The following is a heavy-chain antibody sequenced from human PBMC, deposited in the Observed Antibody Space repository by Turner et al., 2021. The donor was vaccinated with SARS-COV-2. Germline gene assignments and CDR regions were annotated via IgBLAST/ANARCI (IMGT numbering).Heavy chain of an antibody. CDR3: ARDIFAYYYDSSGYPD. CDR2: ISSSSSYI. CDR1: GFTFSSYN. J-gene: IGHJ4*02. V-gene: IGHV3-21*01. D-gene: IGHD3-22*01. Sequence: VQLVESGGGLVKPGGSLRLSCAASGFTFSSYNMNWVRQAPGKGLEWVSSISSSSSYIYYADSVKGRFTISRDNSKNSMYLQMNSLRAEDTAVYYCARDIFAYYYDSSGYPDWGQGTLVTVSS.